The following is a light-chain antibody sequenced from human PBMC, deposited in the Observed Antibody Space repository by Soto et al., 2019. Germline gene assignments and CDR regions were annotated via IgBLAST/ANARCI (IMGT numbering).Light chain of an antibody. CDR2: AAS. CDR1: QGLSSW. CDR3: QQANIFPIT. Sequence: DIQLTQSPSSVSASVGDRVTITCRASQGLSSWLAWYQQKPGKAPKLLIYAASTLQSGVPSRFSGSGSGKDFTLTISCLQPEDFANYYCQQANIFPITFGQGTRLEIK. V-gene: IGKV1D-12*01. J-gene: IGKJ5*01.